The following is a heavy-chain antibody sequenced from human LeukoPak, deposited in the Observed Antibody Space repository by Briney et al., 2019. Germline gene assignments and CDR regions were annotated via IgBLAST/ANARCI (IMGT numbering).Heavy chain of an antibody. CDR1: GGTFISYA. V-gene: IGHV1-69*04. J-gene: IGHJ6*02. CDR2: IIPIFGIA. CDR3: ARDWKGPYYYYGMDV. Sequence: GASVKVSCKASGGTFISYAISWVRQAPGQGLEWMGRIIPIFGIANYAQKFQGRVTITADKSTSTAYMELSSLRSEDTAVYYCARDWKGPYYYYGMDVWGQGTTVTVSS. D-gene: IGHD1-1*01.